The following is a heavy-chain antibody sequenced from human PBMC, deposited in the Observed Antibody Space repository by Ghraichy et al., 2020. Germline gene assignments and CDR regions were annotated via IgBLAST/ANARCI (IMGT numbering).Heavy chain of an antibody. CDR1: GFTFGDYA. CDR2: IRSKAYGGTT. CDR3: TRGEALPRPYYYYGMDV. Sequence: GGSLRLSCTASGFTFGDYAMSWFRQAPGKGLEWVGFIRSKAYGGTTEYAASVKGRFTISRDDSKSIAYLQMNSLKTEDTAVYYCTRGEALPRPYYYYGMDVWGQGTTVTVSS. V-gene: IGHV3-49*03. D-gene: IGHD2-15*01. J-gene: IGHJ6*02.